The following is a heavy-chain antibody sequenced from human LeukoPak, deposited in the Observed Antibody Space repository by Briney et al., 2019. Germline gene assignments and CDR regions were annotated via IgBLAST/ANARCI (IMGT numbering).Heavy chain of an antibody. J-gene: IGHJ6*03. V-gene: IGHV1-69*13. CDR3: ARSSYSSSSGGYYYYYMDV. Sequence: SVKVSCKASGRTFSSYAISWVRQAPGQGLEWMGGIIPIFGTANYAQKFQGRVTITADESTSTAYMELSSLRSEDTAVYYCARSSYSSSSGGYYYYYMDVWGKGTTVTVSS. D-gene: IGHD6-6*01. CDR2: IIPIFGTA. CDR1: GRTFSSYA.